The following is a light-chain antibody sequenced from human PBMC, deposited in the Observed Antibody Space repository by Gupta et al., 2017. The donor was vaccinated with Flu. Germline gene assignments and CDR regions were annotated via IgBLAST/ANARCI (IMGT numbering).Light chain of an antibody. Sequence: ISCTGTGGDVSADTNVSWYQQHPVKAPKLVIYDVATRPPGVPVRCSGSRSANTASLTVAGLQADDEAEYYCCSYAGTYTVPHVVFGGGTHLTVL. V-gene: IGLV2-11*03. CDR2: DVA. J-gene: IGLJ2*01. CDR1: GGDVSADTN. CDR3: CSYAGTYTVPHVV.